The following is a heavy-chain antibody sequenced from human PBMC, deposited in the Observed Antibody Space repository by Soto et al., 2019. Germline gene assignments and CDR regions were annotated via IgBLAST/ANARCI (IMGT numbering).Heavy chain of an antibody. CDR3: ARVFVGVGAGTESNDY. CDR1: GYTFTSYD. Sequence: ASVKVSCKASGYTFTSYDINWVRQATGQGLEWMGWMNPNSGNTGYAQKFQGRVTMTRNTSISTAYMELSSLRSEDTAVYYCARVFVGVGAGTESNDYWGQGTLVTVSS. D-gene: IGHD3-3*01. V-gene: IGHV1-8*01. J-gene: IGHJ4*02. CDR2: MNPNSGNT.